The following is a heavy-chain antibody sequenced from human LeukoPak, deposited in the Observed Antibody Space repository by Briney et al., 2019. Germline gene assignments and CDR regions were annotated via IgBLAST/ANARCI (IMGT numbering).Heavy chain of an antibody. CDR2: VEPCDSCT. Sequence: GESLKIFCKGSGYSFNSYWISWVRPMPGTSLEWMGRVEPCDSCTNFCPSFQGHVSISADKTISSAYLQWNSVKSSDTAMYYGSRWGDILANNEMDVWGKGTTVTVST. J-gene: IGHJ6*04. D-gene: IGHD5-12*01. CDR1: GYSFNSYW. CDR3: SRWGDILANNEMDV. V-gene: IGHV5-10-1*01.